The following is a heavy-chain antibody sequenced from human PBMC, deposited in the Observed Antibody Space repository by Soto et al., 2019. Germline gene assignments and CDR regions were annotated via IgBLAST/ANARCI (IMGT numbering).Heavy chain of an antibody. Sequence: GGSLRLSCAASGFTFSSYSMNWVRQAPGKGLEWVSSISSSSSYIYYADSVKGRFTISRDNAKNSLYLQMNSLRAEDTAVYYCARDRNGGHDPGEGPDAFDIWGQGTMVTVSS. V-gene: IGHV3-21*01. CDR1: GFTFSSYS. CDR2: ISSSSSYI. CDR3: ARDRNGGHDPGEGPDAFDI. J-gene: IGHJ3*02. D-gene: IGHD5-12*01.